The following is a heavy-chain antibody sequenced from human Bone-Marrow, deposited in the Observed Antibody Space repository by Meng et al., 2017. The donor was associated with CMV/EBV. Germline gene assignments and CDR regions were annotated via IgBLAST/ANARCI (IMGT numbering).Heavy chain of an antibody. CDR3: AKWGDERGYSYGYARSPDV. Sequence: GESLKISCAASGFTFSDYYMAWIRQAPGKGLEWVAFIRYDGSNKYYADSVKGRFTISRDNSQNTLYLQMNSLRAEDTAVYYCAKWGDERGYSYGYARSPDVWGQGTTVTVSS. CDR2: IRYDGSNK. J-gene: IGHJ6*02. D-gene: IGHD5-18*01. CDR1: GFTFSDYY. V-gene: IGHV3-30*02.